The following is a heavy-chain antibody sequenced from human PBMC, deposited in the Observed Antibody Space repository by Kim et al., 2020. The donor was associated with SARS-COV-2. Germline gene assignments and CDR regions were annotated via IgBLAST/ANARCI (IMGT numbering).Heavy chain of an antibody. CDR3: ARDRWDSSGYYDIDWFDP. CDR1: GYTFTSYG. D-gene: IGHD3-22*01. V-gene: IGHV1-18*01. J-gene: IGHJ5*02. Sequence: ASVKVSCKASGYTFTSYGISWVRQAPGQGLEWMGWISAYNGNTNYAQKLQGRVTMTTDTSTSTAYMELRSLRSDDTAVYYCARDRWDSSGYYDIDWFDPWGQGTLVTVSS. CDR2: ISAYNGNT.